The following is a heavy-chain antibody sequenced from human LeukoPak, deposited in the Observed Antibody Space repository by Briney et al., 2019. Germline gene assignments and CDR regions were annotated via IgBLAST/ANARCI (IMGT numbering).Heavy chain of an antibody. CDR2: IYYSGST. J-gene: IGHJ6*02. D-gene: IGHD3-10*01. CDR3: ARQDYGSGKYYYYYGMDV. Sequence: SETLSLTCTVPGGSISSSSYYWGWIRQPPGKGLEWIGSIYYSGSTYYNPSLKSRVTISVDTSKNQFSLKLSSVTAADTAVYYCARQDYGSGKYYYYYGMDVWGQGTTVTVSS. V-gene: IGHV4-39*01. CDR1: GGSISSSSYY.